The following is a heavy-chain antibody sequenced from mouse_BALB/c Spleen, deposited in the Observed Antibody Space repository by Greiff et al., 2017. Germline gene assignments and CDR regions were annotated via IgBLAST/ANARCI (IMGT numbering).Heavy chain of an antibody. Sequence: EVKLMESGGGLVKPGGSLKLSCAASGFAFSSYDMSWVRQTPEKRLEWVAYISSGGGSTYYPDTVKGRFTISRDNAKNTLYLQMSSLKSEDTAMYYCARSLYYGLDYWGQGTTLTVSS. CDR1: GFAFSSYD. D-gene: IGHD2-1*01. V-gene: IGHV5-12-1*01. CDR3: ARSLYYGLDY. J-gene: IGHJ2*01. CDR2: ISSGGGST.